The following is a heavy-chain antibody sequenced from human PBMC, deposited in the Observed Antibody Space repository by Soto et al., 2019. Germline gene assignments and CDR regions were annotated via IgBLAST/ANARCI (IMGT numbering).Heavy chain of an antibody. CDR2: ISNSGGST. Sequence: EVQLLESGGDLVQPGGSLRLSCAASGFTFSSYAMSWVRQAPGKGLEWVSTISNSGGSTYYADSVKGRFTISRDSSKNTLYLQMNSLRAEDTAVYYCAKRHYYGSRSYDSWGQGTLVTVSS. V-gene: IGHV3-23*01. CDR1: GFTFSSYA. J-gene: IGHJ4*02. D-gene: IGHD3-10*01. CDR3: AKRHYYGSRSYDS.